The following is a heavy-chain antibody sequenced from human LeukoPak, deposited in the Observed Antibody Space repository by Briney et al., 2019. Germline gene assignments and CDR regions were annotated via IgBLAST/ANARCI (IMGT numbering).Heavy chain of an antibody. CDR1: GGSISSYY. Sequence: SETLSLTCTVSGGSISSYYWSWIRQPAGKGLEWIGRIYTSGSTNYNPSLKSRVTMSVDTSKNQFSLKLSSVTAADTAVYYCARVARPHIVAVIAPTGYFDYWGQGTLVTVSS. V-gene: IGHV4-4*07. CDR3: ARVARPHIVAVIAPTGYFDY. D-gene: IGHD2-21*01. CDR2: IYTSGST. J-gene: IGHJ4*02.